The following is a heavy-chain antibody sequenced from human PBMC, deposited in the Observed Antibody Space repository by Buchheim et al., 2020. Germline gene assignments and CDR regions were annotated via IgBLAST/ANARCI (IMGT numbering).Heavy chain of an antibody. CDR1: GFTFSSYA. J-gene: IGHJ6*02. V-gene: IGHV3-30*04. CDR3: ARGSISGWYYQNYYGMDV. Sequence: QVQLVESGGGVVQPGRSLRLSCAASGFTFSSYAMHWVRQAPGKGLEWVAVISYDGSNKYYADSVKGRFNISRDNSKNTLYLQMNSLRAEDTAVYYCARGSISGWYYQNYYGMDVWGQGT. CDR2: ISYDGSNK. D-gene: IGHD6-19*01.